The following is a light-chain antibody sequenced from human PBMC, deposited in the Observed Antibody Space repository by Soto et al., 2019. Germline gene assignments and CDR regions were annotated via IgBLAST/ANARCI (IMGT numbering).Light chain of an antibody. CDR3: SSYAGSNNF. CDR1: SSDVGGYNY. V-gene: IGLV2-8*01. Sequence: QSVLTQPPSASGSPGQSVTISCTGTSSDVGGYNYVSWYQQHPGKAPKLMIYEVTKRPSGVPDRFSGSKSGNTASLTVSGLQADDEADYYCSSYAGSNNFFGGGTKLNVL. J-gene: IGLJ2*01. CDR2: EVT.